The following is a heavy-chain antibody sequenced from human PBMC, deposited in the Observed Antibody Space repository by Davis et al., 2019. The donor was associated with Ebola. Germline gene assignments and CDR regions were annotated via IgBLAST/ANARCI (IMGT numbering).Heavy chain of an antibody. D-gene: IGHD2-8*01. Sequence: PSETLSLTCTVSGDSVSSDRCYWSWIRPSPGKGLEWIGYIYNTESTNYNPSLRSRVAVSVDASKNQFSLRLTSVTAADTAVYYCARVGDFQGVYWGQGILVTVSS. J-gene: IGHJ4*02. CDR1: GDSVSSDRCY. CDR2: IYNTEST. CDR3: ARVGDFQGVY. V-gene: IGHV4-61*01.